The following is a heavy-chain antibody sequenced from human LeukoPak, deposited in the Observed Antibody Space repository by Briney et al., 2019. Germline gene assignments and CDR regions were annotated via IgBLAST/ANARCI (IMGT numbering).Heavy chain of an antibody. J-gene: IGHJ4*02. CDR3: AKQKGDSSSWYYFDY. CDR1: GFTFSSYA. D-gene: IGHD6-13*01. CDR2: ISGSGGST. V-gene: IGHV3-23*01. Sequence: PGGSLRLSCAASGFTFSSYAMSWVRQAPGKGLEWVSAISGSGGSTYYADSVKGRFTISRDNSKNTLYLQMNSLRAEDTAVYCCAKQKGDSSSWYYFDYWGQGTLVTVSS.